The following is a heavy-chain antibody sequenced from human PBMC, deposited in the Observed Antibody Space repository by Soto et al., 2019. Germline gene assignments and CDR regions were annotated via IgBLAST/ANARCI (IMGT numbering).Heavy chain of an antibody. CDR2: IKSKTDGETT. J-gene: IGHJ4*02. CDR1: GFTFNNAW. Sequence: GGSLRLSCAASGFTFNNAWVSWVRQAPGKGLEWVARIKSKTDGETTDYAAPVKGRFTISRDDSKNMLYLQMNSLKTEDTAVYYCTTGLGQQLVTFDYWGQGTLVTSPQ. V-gene: IGHV3-15*01. CDR3: TTGLGQQLVTFDY. D-gene: IGHD6-13*01.